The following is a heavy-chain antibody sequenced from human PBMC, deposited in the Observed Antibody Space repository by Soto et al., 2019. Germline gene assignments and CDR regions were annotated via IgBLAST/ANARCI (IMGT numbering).Heavy chain of an antibody. V-gene: IGHV5-10-1*04. CDR2: IDPSDSDT. CDR3: ARTRTYSLGFYYYGRDV. D-gene: IGHD5-12*01. CDR1: GYSFTSYW. J-gene: IGHJ6*02. Sequence: GESLKISCKGSGYSFTSYWISWVRQMPGKGLEWMGRIDPSDSDTRYSPSFQGQVTISADKSTAYLQWSSLKASDTAIYYCARTRTYSLGFYYYGRDVGGQGTRVTVPS.